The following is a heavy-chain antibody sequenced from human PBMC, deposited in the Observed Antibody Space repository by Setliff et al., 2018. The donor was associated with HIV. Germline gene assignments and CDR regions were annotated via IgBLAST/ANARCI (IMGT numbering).Heavy chain of an antibody. CDR3: GRGRQGPSYYDSTGLSRGREFDF. Sequence: SETLSLTCTVSGGSISTSSFSWGWVRQSPGRGLEWIGEINQSGTTNYNPSLKSRVTISVDTSKNQLSLKLSSVTAADTAVYYCGRGRQGPSYYDSTGLSRGREFDFWGQGTLVTVSS. J-gene: IGHJ4*02. CDR1: GGSISTSSFS. D-gene: IGHD3-16*01. CDR2: INQSGTT. V-gene: IGHV4-39*07.